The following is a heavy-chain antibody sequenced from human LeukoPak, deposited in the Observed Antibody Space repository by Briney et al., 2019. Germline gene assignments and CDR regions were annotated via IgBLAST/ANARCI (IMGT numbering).Heavy chain of an antibody. Sequence: GASVKVSCKASGSTFSSYGISWLRQAPGQGLQWMGWISLFNGNTVYAQNLQGRLTMTTDTSTNTAYMELRSLTSDDTALYYCASRSGSWTLGSFDIWGQGPMVTVSS. CDR3: ASRSGSWTLGSFDI. CDR2: ISLFNGNT. D-gene: IGHD1-26*01. V-gene: IGHV1-18*01. J-gene: IGHJ3*02. CDR1: GSTFSSYG.